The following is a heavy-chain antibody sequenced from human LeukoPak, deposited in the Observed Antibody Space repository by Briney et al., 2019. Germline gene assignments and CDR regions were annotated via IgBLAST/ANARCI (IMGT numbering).Heavy chain of an antibody. Sequence: SETLSLTCTVSGGSVSSSVYYWGWIRQPPGKGLEWIGTIYYSGRTYYNPSLKSRVTISVDTSKNQFSLKLSSVTAADTAVYYCARSPRPIYYYDSSGKRGAFDIWGQGTMVTVSS. V-gene: IGHV4-39*07. CDR2: IYYSGRT. D-gene: IGHD3-22*01. J-gene: IGHJ3*02. CDR3: ARSPRPIYYYDSSGKRGAFDI. CDR1: GGSVSSSVYY.